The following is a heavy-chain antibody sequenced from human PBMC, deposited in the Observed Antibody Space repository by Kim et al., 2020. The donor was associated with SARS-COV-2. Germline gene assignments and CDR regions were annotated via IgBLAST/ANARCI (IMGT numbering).Heavy chain of an antibody. Sequence: GGSLRLSCAASGFTFSSYAMHWVRQAPGKGLEWVAVISYDGSNKYYADSVKGRFTISRDNSKNTLYLQMNSLRAEDTAVYYCARAGYDFWSGYSRLYYYGMDVWGQGTTVTVSS. CDR2: ISYDGSNK. CDR1: GFTFSSYA. D-gene: IGHD3-3*01. J-gene: IGHJ6*02. CDR3: ARAGYDFWSGYSRLYYYGMDV. V-gene: IGHV3-30-3*01.